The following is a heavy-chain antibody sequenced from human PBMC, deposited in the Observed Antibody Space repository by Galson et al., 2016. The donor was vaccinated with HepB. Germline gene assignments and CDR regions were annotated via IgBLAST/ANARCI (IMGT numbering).Heavy chain of an antibody. CDR2: MNPNTGNT. J-gene: IGHJ4*02. CDR3: AKDRWVAVAVLLEY. Sequence: SVKVSCKASGYTFTDYDINWVRQATGQGLEWVGWMNPNTGNTGLPQKFQGRVTLTKNTLYLQMNSLGAEDTAVYYCAKDRWVAVAVLLEYWGQGTLVTVSA. V-gene: IGHV1-8*01. D-gene: IGHD6-19*01. CDR1: GYTFTDYD.